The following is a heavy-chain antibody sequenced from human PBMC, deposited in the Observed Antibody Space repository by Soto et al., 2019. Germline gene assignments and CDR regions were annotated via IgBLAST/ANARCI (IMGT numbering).Heavy chain of an antibody. V-gene: IGHV4-39*01. Sequence: QLQLQESGPGLVKPSETLSLTCTVSGGSISSSSYYWGWIRQPPGKGLEWIGSIYYSGSTYYNPALKTTVPKSRGAFKKQVCLRVISGTSADTAVYFWAEDWNGYCSGGYRWFRPWVQGNLGTVS. CDR1: GGSISSSSYY. D-gene: IGHD3-10*01. J-gene: IGHJ5*02. CDR3: AEDWNGYCSGGYRWFRP. CDR2: IYYSGST.